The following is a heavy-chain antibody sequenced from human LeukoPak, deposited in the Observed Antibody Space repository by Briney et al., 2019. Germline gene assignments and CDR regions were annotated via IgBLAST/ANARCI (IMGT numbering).Heavy chain of an antibody. CDR2: ISSSSSYI. Sequence: GGSLRLSCAAPGFTFSSYSMNWVRQAPGKGLEWVSSISSSSSYIYYADSVKGRFTISRGNAKNSLYLQMNSLRAEDTAVYYCARDSQDYDINMSFDYWGQGTLVTVSS. V-gene: IGHV3-21*01. CDR3: ARDSQDYDINMSFDY. J-gene: IGHJ4*02. CDR1: GFTFSSYS. D-gene: IGHD3-9*01.